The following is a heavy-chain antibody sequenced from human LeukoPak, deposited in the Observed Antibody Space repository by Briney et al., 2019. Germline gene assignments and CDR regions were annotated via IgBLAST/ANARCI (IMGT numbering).Heavy chain of an antibody. CDR2: IYYSGST. J-gene: IGHJ5*02. Sequence: PSETLSLTCTVSGGSISSSSYYWGWIRQPPGKGLEWIGSIYYSGSTYYNPSLKSRVTISVDTSKNQFSLKLSSVTAADTAVYYCASSPSYTVTTGPWFDPWGQGTLVTVSS. CDR3: ASSPSYTVTTGPWFDP. D-gene: IGHD4-17*01. CDR1: GGSISSSSYY. V-gene: IGHV4-39*07.